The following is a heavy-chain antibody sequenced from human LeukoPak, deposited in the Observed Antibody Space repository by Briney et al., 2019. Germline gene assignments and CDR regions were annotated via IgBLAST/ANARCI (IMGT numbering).Heavy chain of an antibody. J-gene: IGHJ3*02. CDR3: AKADRGVKGVAFDI. CDR2: ISGSGGST. CDR1: GFTFCSYA. Sequence: PGGSLRLSCAASGFTFCSYAMSWVRQAPGKGLEGVSAISGSGGSTYYADSVKGRFTISRDNSKNTLCLQMNSLRAEDTAVYYCAKADRGVKGVAFDIWGQGTMVTVSS. D-gene: IGHD3-10*01. V-gene: IGHV3-23*01.